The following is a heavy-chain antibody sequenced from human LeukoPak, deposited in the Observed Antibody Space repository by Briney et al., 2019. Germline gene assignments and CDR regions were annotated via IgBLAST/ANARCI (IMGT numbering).Heavy chain of an antibody. CDR1: GFTFSSYW. CDR3: ARDLANYYDSSGSFDY. J-gene: IGHJ4*02. CDR2: IRYDGSNK. V-gene: IGHV3-30*02. Sequence: GGSLRLSCAASGFTFSSYWMSWVRQAPGKGLEWVAFIRYDGSNKYYADSVKGRFTISRDNSKNTLYLQMNSLRAEDTAVYYCARDLANYYDSSGSFDYWGQGTLVTVSS. D-gene: IGHD3-22*01.